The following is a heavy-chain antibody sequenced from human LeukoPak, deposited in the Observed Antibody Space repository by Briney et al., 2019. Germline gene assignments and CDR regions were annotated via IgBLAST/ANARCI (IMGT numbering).Heavy chain of an antibody. CDR2: IFHTGNT. J-gene: IGHJ3*02. D-gene: IGHD1-26*01. Sequence: SETLSLTCTVSGVSLSSSLYYWAWIRPTPGKGLEWIGSIFHTGNTYYNPSLESRVTLSVDTAKNQLSVKLTSVTAADTAVFYCARHNSGSYYWGGFEIWGQGTTVTAPS. V-gene: IGHV4-39*01. CDR1: GVSLSSSLYY. CDR3: ARHNSGSYYWGGFEI.